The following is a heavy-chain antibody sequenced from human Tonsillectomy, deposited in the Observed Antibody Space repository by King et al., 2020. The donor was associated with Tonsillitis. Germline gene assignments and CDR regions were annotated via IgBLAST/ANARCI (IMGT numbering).Heavy chain of an antibody. CDR1: GFTFSSYG. Sequence: ESGGGVVKPGGSLRLSCAASGFTFSSYGMHWVRQAPGRGLEWVAVISYDGRTKYYADSVMGRFTISRDNSKNTLYLQMNFLRADDTAVYFCARDPDYGGNSGFDFWGPGTLVTVSS. J-gene: IGHJ4*02. CDR3: ARDPDYGGNSGFDF. D-gene: IGHD4-23*01. V-gene: IGHV3-33*05. CDR2: ISYDGRTK.